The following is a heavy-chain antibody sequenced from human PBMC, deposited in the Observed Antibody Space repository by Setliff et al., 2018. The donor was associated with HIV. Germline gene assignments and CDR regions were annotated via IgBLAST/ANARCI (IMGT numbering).Heavy chain of an antibody. CDR3: ARVFVDTAVLRVLEYYFDP. V-gene: IGHV4-39*07. CDR1: GGSISSSSYY. Sequence: PSETLSLTCTVSGGSISSSSYYWGWVRQPPGKGLEWIGSMYYSGSTYYTPSLKSRITISLDTSKNQFSLRMRSVTAADTAVYYCARVFVDTAVLRVLEYYFDPWGRGTLVTVSS. J-gene: IGHJ5*02. D-gene: IGHD5-18*01. CDR2: MYYSGST.